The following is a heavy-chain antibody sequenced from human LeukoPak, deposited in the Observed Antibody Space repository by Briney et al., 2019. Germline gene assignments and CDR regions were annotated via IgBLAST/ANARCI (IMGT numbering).Heavy chain of an antibody. J-gene: IGHJ3*02. CDR2: IIPIFGTA. Sequence: SVNVSCKSSGGTFSSYAISWVRQAPGQGLEWMGGIIPIFGTANYAQKFQGRVTITADESTSTAYMELSSLRSEDTAVYYCARRVGPDAFDIWGQGTMVTVSS. CDR1: GGTFSSYA. CDR3: ARRVGPDAFDI. V-gene: IGHV1-69*01. D-gene: IGHD1-26*01.